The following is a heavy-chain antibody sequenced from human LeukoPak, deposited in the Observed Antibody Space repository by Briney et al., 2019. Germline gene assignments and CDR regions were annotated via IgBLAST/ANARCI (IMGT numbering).Heavy chain of an antibody. V-gene: IGHV4-39*01. CDR3: ARRPKTYYDSSGYYH. CDR1: GDSINSLDL. Sequence: SGTLSLTCTVSGDSINSLDLWSWVRQPPGKGLGWIGIIYYSGSTYYNPSLKSRVTISVDTSKNQFSLKLSSVTAADTAVYYCARRPKTYYDSSGYYHWGQGTLVTVSS. D-gene: IGHD3-22*01. CDR2: IYYSGST. J-gene: IGHJ5*02.